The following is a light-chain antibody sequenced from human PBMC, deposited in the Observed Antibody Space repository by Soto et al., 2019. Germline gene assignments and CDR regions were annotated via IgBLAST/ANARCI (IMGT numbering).Light chain of an antibody. CDR2: SDT. Sequence: QSVLTQPPSVSGAPGQRVTVSCAGSSSNIGAGYDVHWYQQLPGTAPKLLIYSDTNRPSGVPERFSGSKSGTSASLAISGLQTEDEADYYCQSYDSSLSGSVFGGGTKLTVL. CDR3: QSYDSSLSGSV. J-gene: IGLJ3*02. CDR1: SSNIGAGYD. V-gene: IGLV1-40*01.